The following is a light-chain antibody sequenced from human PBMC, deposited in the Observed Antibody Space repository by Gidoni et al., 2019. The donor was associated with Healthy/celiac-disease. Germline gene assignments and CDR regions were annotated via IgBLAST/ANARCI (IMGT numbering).Light chain of an antibody. CDR2: DVS. CDR3: SAYTRSSTRV. V-gene: IGLV2-14*01. J-gene: IGLJ2*01. CDR1: SSDVGGYNY. Sequence: QSALTQPASVSGSPGQSITICCTGTSSDVGGYNYVSWYQQHPGKAPKLMINDVSSRPSGVSNRFSSSKSGNTASLTISGLQAEDEADYYCSAYTRSSTRVFGGGTKLTVL.